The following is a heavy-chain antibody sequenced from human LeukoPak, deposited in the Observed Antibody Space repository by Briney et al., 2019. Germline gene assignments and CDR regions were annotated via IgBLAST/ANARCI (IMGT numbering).Heavy chain of an antibody. CDR2: IYSDGNT. CDR3: AKSWGGGSGWYHFDS. D-gene: IGHD6-19*01. CDR1: GFTVSSSY. Sequence: GGSLGLSCAASGFTVSSSYISWVRQAPGKGLEWVSIIYSDGNTYFADSVRGRFTISRDNPKNMVYLQMSSLGADDTALYYCAKSWGGGSGWYHFDSWGQGALVTVSS. J-gene: IGHJ4*02. V-gene: IGHV3-66*01.